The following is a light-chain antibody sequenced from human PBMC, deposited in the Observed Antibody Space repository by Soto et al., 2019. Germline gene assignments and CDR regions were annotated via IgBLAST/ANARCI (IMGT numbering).Light chain of an antibody. CDR1: QGISNY. CDR2: AAS. Sequence: DIQMTQSPSSLSASVGDRVTIACRASQGISNYLAWYQQKPGKVPKLLIYAASTLQAGVPSRFSGSGAGTDFTLTISSLRPEDGAACYCQRYNSARWTFGQGTKLEIK. CDR3: QRYNSARWT. J-gene: IGKJ1*01. V-gene: IGKV1-27*01.